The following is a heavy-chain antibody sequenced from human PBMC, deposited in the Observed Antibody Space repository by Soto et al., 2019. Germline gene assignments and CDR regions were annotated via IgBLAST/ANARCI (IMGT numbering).Heavy chain of an antibody. CDR1: GFTFSSYG. Sequence: PGGSLRLSCAASGFTFSSYGMHWVRQAPGKGLEWVAVIWYDGSNKYYADSVKGRFTISRDNSKNTLYLQMNSLRAEDTAVYYCASLPQDSSGYYRDDAFDIWGQGTMVTVSS. D-gene: IGHD3-22*01. J-gene: IGHJ3*02. CDR3: ASLPQDSSGYYRDDAFDI. CDR2: IWYDGSNK. V-gene: IGHV3-33*01.